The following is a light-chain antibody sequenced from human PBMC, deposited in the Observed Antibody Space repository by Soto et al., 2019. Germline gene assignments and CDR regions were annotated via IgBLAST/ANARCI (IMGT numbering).Light chain of an antibody. Sequence: DIVLTQSPGTLSLSPGERATLSCRASQSVSSSYLAWYQQKPGQAPRLLMFGASSRATGIPDRFSGSGSGTDFTLTISRLEPEEFAVYYCQQYASVQLAFGGGTRGDVK. J-gene: IGKJ4*01. V-gene: IGKV3-20*01. CDR2: GAS. CDR3: QQYASVQLA. CDR1: QSVSSSY.